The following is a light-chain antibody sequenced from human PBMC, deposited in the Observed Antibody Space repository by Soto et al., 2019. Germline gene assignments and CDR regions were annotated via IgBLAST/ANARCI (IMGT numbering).Light chain of an antibody. Sequence: EIVLTQSPGTLSLSPGERATLSCRASLSVSASYLAWYQQKPGQAPRLLIYGASSRANGFSDRFSGSGSGTDFTLTISRLEPEDYAVYYCQQYDTSATFGQGTKVDI. CDR3: QQYDTSAT. CDR2: GAS. CDR1: LSVSASY. J-gene: IGKJ2*01. V-gene: IGKV3-20*01.